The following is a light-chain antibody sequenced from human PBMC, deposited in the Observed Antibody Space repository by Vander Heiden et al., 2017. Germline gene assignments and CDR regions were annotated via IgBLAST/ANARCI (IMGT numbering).Light chain of an antibody. CDR2: AAS. CDR1: QIINKY. CDR3: QQSFATPT. J-gene: IGKJ1*01. V-gene: IGKV1-39*01. Sequence: DIQMTQSPSSLSASVGDRVTIKCRASQIINKYLNWYQKKPGTATKLLIAAASVLQPGVPSRFGGSGVGTDSTLTITSLQPEDFGTFYCQQSFATPTFGPGTKV.